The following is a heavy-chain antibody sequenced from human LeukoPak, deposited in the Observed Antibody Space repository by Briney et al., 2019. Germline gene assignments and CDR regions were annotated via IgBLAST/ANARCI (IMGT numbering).Heavy chain of an antibody. V-gene: IGHV4-59*08. J-gene: IGHJ4*02. CDR2: ISNDGST. D-gene: IGHD6-6*01. CDR3: ARHRAYSSSSPFDY. Sequence: SETLSLTCTVSGASVRSCCWNWIRQPPGKGLEWIGYISNDGSTNYNSSLKSRVTISVDTSKNQFSLRLRSVTAADTAVYYCARHRAYSSSSPFDYWGQGTLVTVSS. CDR1: GASVRSCC.